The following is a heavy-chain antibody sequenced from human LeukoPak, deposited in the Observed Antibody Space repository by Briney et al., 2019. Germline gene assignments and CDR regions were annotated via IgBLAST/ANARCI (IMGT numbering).Heavy chain of an antibody. V-gene: IGHV3-9*01. J-gene: IGHJ4*02. CDR1: GFTFSSYA. CDR2: ISWNSGSI. D-gene: IGHD3-22*01. CDR3: AKDEDYYDSSGYFLY. Sequence: GGSLRLSCAASGFTFSSYAMSWVRQAPGKGLEWVSGISWNSGSIGYADSVKGRFTISRDNAKNSLYLQMNSLRAEDTALYYCAKDEDYYDSSGYFLYWGQGTLVTVSS.